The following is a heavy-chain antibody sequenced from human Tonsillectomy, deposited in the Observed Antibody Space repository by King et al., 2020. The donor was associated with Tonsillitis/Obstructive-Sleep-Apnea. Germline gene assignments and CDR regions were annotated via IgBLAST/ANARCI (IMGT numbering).Heavy chain of an antibody. D-gene: IGHD6-13*01. CDR2: ISYDESSK. J-gene: IGHJ4*02. CDR3: ARPPVPVIAASFEY. Sequence: VQLVESGGGVVQPGRSLRLSCAASGFTFSSYAMQWVRQAPGKGLEWVAVISYDESSKYYADSVKGRFTLSRDNSKNTLYLQMNSLRAEDTAVYYCARPPVPVIAASFEYWGQGTLVTVSS. V-gene: IGHV3-30*04. CDR1: GFTFSSYA.